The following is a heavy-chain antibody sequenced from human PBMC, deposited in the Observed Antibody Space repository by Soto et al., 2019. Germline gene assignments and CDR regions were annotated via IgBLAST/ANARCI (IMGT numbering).Heavy chain of an antibody. D-gene: IGHD3-10*01. Sequence: QVQLVQSGAEVKKPGASVRVSCAASGFTFTAYYLHWVRQAPGQGPEWMGWINPNNGDTNYAQKFQGRVTMTRDTSISTAYMDLSNLRSDDTALYYCARDGSGTLCYGMDVWGQGTTVTVSS. V-gene: IGHV1-2*02. CDR1: GFTFTAYY. CDR3: ARDGSGTLCYGMDV. CDR2: INPNNGDT. J-gene: IGHJ6*02.